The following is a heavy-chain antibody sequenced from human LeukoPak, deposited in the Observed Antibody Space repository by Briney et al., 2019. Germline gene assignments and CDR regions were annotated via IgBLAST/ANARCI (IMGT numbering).Heavy chain of an antibody. D-gene: IGHD1-26*01. CDR3: AKDDSGSYSYYFDY. CDR1: GFTFSSYA. CDR2: ISGSGGST. Sequence: PGGSLRLSCAASGFTFSSYAMSWVRQAPGKGLEWVSAISGSGGSTYYADSVKGRFTISRDNYKNTLYLQMNSLRAEDTAVYYCAKDDSGSYSYYFDYWGQGTLVTVSS. V-gene: IGHV3-23*01. J-gene: IGHJ4*02.